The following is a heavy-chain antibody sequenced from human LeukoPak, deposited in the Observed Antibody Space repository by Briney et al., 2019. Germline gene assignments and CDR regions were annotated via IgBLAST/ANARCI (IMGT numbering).Heavy chain of an antibody. V-gene: IGHV1-69*05. D-gene: IGHD3-22*01. CDR3: ARSGDPEPNYYDSSGYGGPHYFDY. CDR1: GGTFSSYA. CDR2: IIPIFGTA. Sequence: ASVKVSCKASGGTFSSYAISWVRQAPGQGLEWMGGIIPIFGTANYAQKFQGRVTITTDESTSTAYMELSSLRSEDTAVYYCARSGDPEPNYYDSSGYGGPHYFDYWGQGTLVTVSS. J-gene: IGHJ4*02.